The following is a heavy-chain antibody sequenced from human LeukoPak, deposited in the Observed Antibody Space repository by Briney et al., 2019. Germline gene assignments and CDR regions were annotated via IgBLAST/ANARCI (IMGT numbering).Heavy chain of an antibody. V-gene: IGHV3-74*01. D-gene: IGHD5-12*01. CDR1: GFTFSSYW. Sequence: PGVSLRLSCAASGFTFSSYWMHWVRQAPGKGLVWVSRINSDGSITSYADSVKGRFTISRDNAKNTLYVQMNSLRAEDTAVYYCASAYSGYEGRPDYWGQGTLVTVSS. J-gene: IGHJ4*02. CDR2: INSDGSIT. CDR3: ASAYSGYEGRPDY.